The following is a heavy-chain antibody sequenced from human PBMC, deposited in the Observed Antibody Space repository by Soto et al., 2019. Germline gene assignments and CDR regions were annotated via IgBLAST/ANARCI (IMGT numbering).Heavy chain of an antibody. CDR1: GFTFSSYS. D-gene: IGHD2-2*01. CDR3: ARESNCSSTSCYPPFYMYV. CDR2: ISSSSSYI. J-gene: IGHJ6*03. V-gene: IGHV3-21*01. Sequence: GGSLRLSCAASGFTFSSYSMNWVRQAPGKGLEWVSSISSSSSYIYYANSVKDRFTISRDNAKNSLYLQMNSLRAEDTAVYYCARESNCSSTSCYPPFYMYVWGKGTTVTVSS.